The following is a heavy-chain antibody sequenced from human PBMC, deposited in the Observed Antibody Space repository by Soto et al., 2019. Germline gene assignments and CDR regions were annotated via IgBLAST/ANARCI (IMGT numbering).Heavy chain of an antibody. J-gene: IGHJ4*02. CDR3: AHKGYGDYPIDY. CDR1: GFSLSTRGVG. Sequence: QITLKESGPTLVKPTQTLTLTCSFSGFSLSTRGVGVGWIRQHPGKALEWLAVIYWDDSKHYSPSLKNRLTITKDTSKNQVVITMTNMDPVDTATYYCAHKGYGDYPIDYWGQGTLVTVSS. V-gene: IGHV2-5*02. CDR2: IYWDDSK. D-gene: IGHD4-17*01.